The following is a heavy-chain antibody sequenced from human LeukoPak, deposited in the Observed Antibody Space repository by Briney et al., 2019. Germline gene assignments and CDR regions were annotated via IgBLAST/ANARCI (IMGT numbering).Heavy chain of an antibody. V-gene: IGHV4-34*01. J-gene: IGHJ4*02. D-gene: IGHD2-21*02. CDR1: GGSFSGYY. CDR3: ARAVVVTAYDF. Sequence: PSETLSLTCAVYGGSFSGYYWSWIGQPPGKGLEWIGEINHSGSTNYNPSLKSRVTISVDTSKNQFSLKLSSVTAADTAVYYCARAVVVTAYDFWGQGTLVTVSS. CDR2: INHSGST.